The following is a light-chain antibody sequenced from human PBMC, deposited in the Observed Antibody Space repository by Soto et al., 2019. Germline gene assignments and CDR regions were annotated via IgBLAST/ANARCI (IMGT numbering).Light chain of an antibody. CDR1: QTVSSDY. J-gene: IGKJ1*01. V-gene: IGKV3-20*01. CDR3: QQYGGSPT. CDR2: GAS. Sequence: EIVLTQSPGTLSLSPGERASLSCRASQTVSSDYLAWYQQKPGQAPRLLIYGASTRATGIPDRIRGSGSGTDFTLTISRLEPEDFAVYYCQQYGGSPTFCQGTTVEI.